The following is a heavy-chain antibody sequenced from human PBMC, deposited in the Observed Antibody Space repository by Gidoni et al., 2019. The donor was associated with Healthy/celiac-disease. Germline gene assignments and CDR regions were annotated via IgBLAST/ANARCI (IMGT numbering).Heavy chain of an antibody. CDR3: ASNPSSGSIPPDYGMDV. V-gene: IGHV3-53*02. CDR2: IYSGGST. D-gene: IGHD6-19*01. J-gene: IGHJ6*02. CDR1: GFTVSSNY. Sequence: EVQLVETGGGLIQPGGSLRLSCAASGFTVSSNYMSWVRQAPGKGLEWVSVIYSGGSTYYADSVKGRFTISRDNSKNTLYLQMNSLRAEDTAVYYCASNPSSGSIPPDYGMDVWGQGTTVTVSS.